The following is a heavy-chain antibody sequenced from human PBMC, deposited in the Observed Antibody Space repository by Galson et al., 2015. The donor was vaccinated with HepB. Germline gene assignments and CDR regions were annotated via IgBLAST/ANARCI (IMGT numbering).Heavy chain of an antibody. CDR2: IYHSGTT. V-gene: IGHV4-30-2*01. D-gene: IGHD3-10*01. J-gene: IGHJ5*02. CDR3: AREATIPGEFGFDP. Sequence: TLSLTCAVSGGSINSGGYSWSWIQQLPGKGLEWIGYIYHSGTTYYNPSLRSRVTISIDRSQNHFSLNLTSVTAADTAIYYCAREATIPGEFGFDPWGQGILVTVSS. CDR1: GGSINSGGYS.